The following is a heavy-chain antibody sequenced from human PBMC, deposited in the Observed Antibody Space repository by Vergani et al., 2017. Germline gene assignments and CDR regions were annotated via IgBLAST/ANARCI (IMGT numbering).Heavy chain of an antibody. CDR2: ISYDGSNK. Sequence: QVQLVESGGGVVQPGRSLRLSCAASGFTFSSYGMHWDRQAPGKGLEWVAVISYDGSNKYYADSVKGRFTISRDNSKNTLYLQMNSLRAEDTAVYYCAKDLRIPIVVVVAALDVWGQGTTVTVSS. J-gene: IGHJ6*02. V-gene: IGHV3-30*18. D-gene: IGHD2-15*01. CDR3: AKDLRIPIVVVVAALDV. CDR1: GFTFSSYG.